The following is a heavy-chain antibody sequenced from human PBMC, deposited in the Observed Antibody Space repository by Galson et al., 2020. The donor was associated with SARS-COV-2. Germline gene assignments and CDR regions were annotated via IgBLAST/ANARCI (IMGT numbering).Heavy chain of an antibody. CDR3: ARYQLLFPFDY. D-gene: IGHD1-7*01. J-gene: IGHJ4*02. V-gene: IGHV4-38-2*02. Sequence: ASETLSLTCTVSNYSISSHVYWGWVRQPPGRGLEWIGNIHFSGNTHYNPSLKRRVTISVDTSKNQFYLKLTAVTAADTAVYYCARYQLLFPFDYWGRGALVTVSS. CDR1: NYSISSHVY. CDR2: IHFSGNT.